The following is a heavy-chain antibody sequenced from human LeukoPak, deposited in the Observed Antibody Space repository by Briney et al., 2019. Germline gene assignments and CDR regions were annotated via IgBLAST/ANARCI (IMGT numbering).Heavy chain of an antibody. V-gene: IGHV3-66*03. Sequence: GGSLRLSCAGSGFIVSNYYMSWVRQAPGKGLEWVSLIRDSGETFYADSVKGRFTISRDNSKNTMYLQMNRLRVEDTAVYFCARDRAVTQDWVEFDPWGQGTLVTVSS. D-gene: IGHD4-17*01. CDR3: ARDRAVTQDWVEFDP. J-gene: IGHJ5*02. CDR2: IRDSGET. CDR1: GFIVSNYY.